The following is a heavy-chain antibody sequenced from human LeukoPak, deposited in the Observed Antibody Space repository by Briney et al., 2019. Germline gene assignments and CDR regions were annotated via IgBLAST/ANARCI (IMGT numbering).Heavy chain of an antibody. Sequence: PSETLSLTCTVSGGSISSYYWSWIRPPPGKGLEWIGYIYYSGSTNYNPSLKSRGTISVDTSKNQFSLKLSSVTAADTAVYYCARQGGGFWYFDLWGRGTLVTVSS. CDR3: ARQGGGFWYFDL. V-gene: IGHV4-59*08. D-gene: IGHD6-25*01. J-gene: IGHJ2*01. CDR1: GGSISSYY. CDR2: IYYSGST.